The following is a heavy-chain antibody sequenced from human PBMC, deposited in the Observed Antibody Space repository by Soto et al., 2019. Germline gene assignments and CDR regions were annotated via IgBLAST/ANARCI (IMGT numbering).Heavy chain of an antibody. V-gene: IGHV1-18*01. CDR1: GYIFNSYG. D-gene: IGHD3-9*01. Sequence: GASVKVSCKASGYIFNSYGINWVRQAPGQGLEWMGWISAYNGNANYAQKLQGRVTMTIDTSTSTAYMELRSLRSDDTAVYYCARTLPRDYDILTGLYRSARKYYFDYWGQGTLVTVSS. CDR3: ARTLPRDYDILTGLYRSARKYYFDY. CDR2: ISAYNGNA. J-gene: IGHJ4*02.